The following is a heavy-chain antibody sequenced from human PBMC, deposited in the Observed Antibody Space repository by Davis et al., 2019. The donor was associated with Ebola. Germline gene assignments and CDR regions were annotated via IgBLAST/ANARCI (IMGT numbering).Heavy chain of an antibody. CDR3: ASDCCGRVFDY. J-gene: IGHJ4*02. D-gene: IGHD2-15*01. CDR1: GGTFSSYT. Sequence: SVKVSCKASGGTFSSYTISWVRQAPGQGLEWMGRIIPGLGPTNYAQKFQGRVTITRDTSASTAYMELSSLRSEDTAVYYCASDCCGRVFDYWGQGTLVTVSS. CDR2: IIPGLGPT. V-gene: IGHV1-69*08.